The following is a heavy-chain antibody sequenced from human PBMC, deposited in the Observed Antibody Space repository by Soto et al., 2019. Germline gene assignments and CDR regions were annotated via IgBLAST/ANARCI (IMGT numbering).Heavy chain of an antibody. D-gene: IGHD6-6*01. V-gene: IGHV1-18*04. CDR1: GYTFTNYD. J-gene: IGHJ3*02. Sequence: AVKVSCKASGYTFTNYDVTWVRQAPGQGLEWMGWISTSTGNTNYAQKLQGRVTMTTDTSASTAYMELRSLTSDDTAVYYPATGEAMAARHDAHDIWGHGKTVPVPS. CDR2: ISTSTGNT. CDR3: ATGEAMAARHDAHDI.